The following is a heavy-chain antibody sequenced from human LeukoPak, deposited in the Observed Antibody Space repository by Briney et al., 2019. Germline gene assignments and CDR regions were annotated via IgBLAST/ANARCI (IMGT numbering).Heavy chain of an antibody. Sequence: GESLKISCKGSGYSFTSYWIGWVRQMPGKGLEWMGIIYPGDSDTRYSPSFQGQVTTSADKSISTAYLQWSSLKASDTATYYCATESTIFGVVTPPGAFDIWGQGTMVTVSS. J-gene: IGHJ3*02. D-gene: IGHD3-3*01. CDR2: IYPGDSDT. V-gene: IGHV5-51*01. CDR1: GYSFTSYW. CDR3: ATESTIFGVVTPPGAFDI.